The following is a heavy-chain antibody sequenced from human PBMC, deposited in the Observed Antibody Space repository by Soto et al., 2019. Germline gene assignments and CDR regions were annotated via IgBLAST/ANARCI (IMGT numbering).Heavy chain of an antibody. Sequence: SETLSLTCTVSGGSISSYYWSWIRQPAGKGLEWIGRIYTSENTNYNPSLKSRVTMSVDTSKNQFSLKLFTVTAADTAVYYCARSSHYDFYGMDVWGQGTMVTVSS. CDR3: ARSSHYDFYGMDV. CDR2: IYTSENT. V-gene: IGHV4-4*07. J-gene: IGHJ6*02. CDR1: GGSISSYY. D-gene: IGHD3-3*01.